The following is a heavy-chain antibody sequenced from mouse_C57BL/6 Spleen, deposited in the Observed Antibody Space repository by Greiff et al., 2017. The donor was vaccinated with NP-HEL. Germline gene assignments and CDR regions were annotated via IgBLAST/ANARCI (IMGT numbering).Heavy chain of an antibody. V-gene: IGHV1-55*01. CDR3: ARSGYYGSSDFDY. CDR2: IYPGSGST. Sequence: VQLQQPGAELVKPGASVKMSCKASGYTFTSYWITWVKQRPGQGLEWIGDIYPGSGSTNYNEKFKSKATLTVDTSSSTAYMQLSSLTSEDSAVYYCARSGYYGSSDFDYWGQGTTLTVSS. J-gene: IGHJ2*01. D-gene: IGHD1-1*01. CDR1: GYTFTSYW.